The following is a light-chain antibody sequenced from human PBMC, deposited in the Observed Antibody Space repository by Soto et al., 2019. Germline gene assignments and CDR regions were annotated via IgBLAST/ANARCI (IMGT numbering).Light chain of an antibody. J-gene: IGLJ2*01. CDR2: SIN. CDR1: SSNIGRNY. CDR3: ASWDDSLSDPGVV. V-gene: IGLV1-47*02. Sequence: QSVLTQPPSASGTPGQRVTISCSGSSSNIGRNYVYWYQQLPGTAPKLLIYSINQRPSGVPDRFSGSKSGTSASLAISGLRSEDEAAYFCASWDDSLSDPGVVFGGGTKLTVL.